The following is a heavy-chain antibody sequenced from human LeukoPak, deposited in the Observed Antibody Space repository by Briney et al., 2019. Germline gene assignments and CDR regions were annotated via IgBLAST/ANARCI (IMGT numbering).Heavy chain of an antibody. D-gene: IGHD2-15*01. CDR1: GFTFSSYA. Sequence: GGSLRLSCAASGFTFSSYAMHWVRQAPGKGLEWVANIKQDGSEKYYVDSVKGRFTISRDNAKNSLYLQMNSLRAEDTAVYYCARDDCSGGSCYSDYWGQGTLVTVSS. CDR2: IKQDGSEK. V-gene: IGHV3-7*03. CDR3: ARDDCSGGSCYSDY. J-gene: IGHJ4*02.